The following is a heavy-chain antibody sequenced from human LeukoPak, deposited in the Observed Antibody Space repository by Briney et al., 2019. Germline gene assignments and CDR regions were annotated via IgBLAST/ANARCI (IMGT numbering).Heavy chain of an antibody. CDR2: IYYSGST. D-gene: IGHD2-21*02. Sequence: SQTLSLTCTVSGGSISSGGYYWRWIRQHPGKGLEWIGCIYYSGSTCYNPSLKSRVTISEYTSKNQFSLRLSSMTAADTAVYYCAALLGDGSIDYWGQGTLVTVSS. CDR3: AALLGDGSIDY. J-gene: IGHJ4*02. CDR1: GGSISSGGYY. V-gene: IGHV4-31*03.